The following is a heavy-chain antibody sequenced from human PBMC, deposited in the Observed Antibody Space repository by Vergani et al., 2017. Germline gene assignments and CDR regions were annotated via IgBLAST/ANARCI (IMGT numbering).Heavy chain of an antibody. CDR3: ARQNYYDSSGYLDPYYYYYYMDV. Sequence: EVQLVQSGAEVKKPGEPLKISCKGSGYSFTSYWIGWVRQMPGKGLEWMGIIYPGNSDTRYSPSFQGQVTISADKSISTAYLQWSSLEASDTDMYYCARQNYYDSSGYLDPYYYYYYMDVWGKGTTVTVSS. CDR2: IYPGNSDT. D-gene: IGHD3-22*01. J-gene: IGHJ6*03. V-gene: IGHV5-51*01. CDR1: GYSFTSYW.